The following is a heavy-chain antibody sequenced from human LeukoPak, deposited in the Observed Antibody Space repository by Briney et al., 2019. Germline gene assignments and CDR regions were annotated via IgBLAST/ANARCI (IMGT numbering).Heavy chain of an antibody. D-gene: IGHD3-10*02. V-gene: IGHV1-2*02. Sequence: ASVKVSCKASGHTFTGYYVYWVRQAPGQGLEWMGWMNPNVGGANFPQEFHGRVTVTSDPAISAAYMELRRLRSDDTAVYYCARGVFGESLESWGQGTLVTVSS. CDR2: MNPNVGGA. CDR1: GHTFTGYY. J-gene: IGHJ4*02. CDR3: ARGVFGESLES.